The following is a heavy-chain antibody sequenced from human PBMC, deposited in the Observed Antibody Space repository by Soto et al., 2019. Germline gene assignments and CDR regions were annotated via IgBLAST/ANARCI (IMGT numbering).Heavy chain of an antibody. CDR1: GYTFTSYG. CDR2: ISAYNGNT. CDR3: AKTPPRTTATAYYFDS. Sequence: ASVKVSCKASGYTFTSYGISWVRQAPGQGLEWMGWISAYNGNTNYAQKLQGRVTMTTDTSTSTAYMDLSSLTSEDTAMYYCAKTPPRTTATAYYFDSWGQGSRVTVSS. V-gene: IGHV1-18*01. D-gene: IGHD4-17*01. J-gene: IGHJ4*02.